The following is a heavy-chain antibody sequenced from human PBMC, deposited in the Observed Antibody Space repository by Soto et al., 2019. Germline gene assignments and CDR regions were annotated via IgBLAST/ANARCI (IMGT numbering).Heavy chain of an antibody. CDR3: ARYNAASGTYYFDY. CDR2: IYYSGST. D-gene: IGHD6-13*01. J-gene: IGHJ4*02. CDR1: GGSISSYY. V-gene: IGHV4-59*12. Sequence: PSETLSLTCTVSGGSISSYYWSWIRQPPGKGLEWIGYIYYSGSTNYNPSPKSRVTISVDRSKNQFSLKLSSVTAADTAVYFCARYNAASGTYYFDYWGRGALVTVSS.